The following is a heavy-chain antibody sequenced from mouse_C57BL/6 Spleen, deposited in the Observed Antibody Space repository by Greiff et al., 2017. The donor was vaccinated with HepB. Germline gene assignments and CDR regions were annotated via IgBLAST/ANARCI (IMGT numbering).Heavy chain of an antibody. CDR2: INPNNGGT. CDR3: ARSPSDSSGYAWFAY. Sequence: EVQLQQSGPELVKPGASVKISCRASGYTFTDYYMNWVKQSHGKSLEWIGDINPNNGGTSYNQKFKGKATLTVDKSSSTAYMELRSLTSEDSAVYYCARSPSDSSGYAWFAYWGQGTLVTVSA. J-gene: IGHJ3*01. D-gene: IGHD3-2*02. V-gene: IGHV1-26*01. CDR1: GYTFTDYY.